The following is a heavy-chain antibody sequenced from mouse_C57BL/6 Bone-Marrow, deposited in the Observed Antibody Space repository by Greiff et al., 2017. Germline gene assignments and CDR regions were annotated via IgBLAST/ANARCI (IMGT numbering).Heavy chain of an antibody. CDR3: DKKGENGSSYWYFDV. D-gene: IGHD1-1*01. CDR1: GYTFTDYE. V-gene: IGHV1-15*01. J-gene: IGHJ1*03. Sequence: VKLQQSGAELVRPGASVTLSCKASGYTFTDYEMHWVKQTPVHGLEWIGAIDPETGGTAYNQKFKGKAILTADKSSSTAYMELRSLTSEDSAVYYSDKKGENGSSYWYFDVWGTGTTVTVSS. CDR2: IDPETGGT.